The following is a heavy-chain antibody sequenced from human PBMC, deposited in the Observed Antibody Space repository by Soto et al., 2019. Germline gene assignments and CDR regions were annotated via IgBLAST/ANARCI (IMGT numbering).Heavy chain of an antibody. D-gene: IGHD3-22*01. CDR1: GFTFTNYA. CDR2: INAANGNT. V-gene: IGHV1-3*01. Sequence: QVQLVQSGAEVKKPGASVKVSCKASGFTFTNYAIHWVRQAPGQRLEWMGWINAANGNTKYSQKFQGRVTITRDTSANTAYMELSSLRSEDTAVYYCARGLYGSSGWDYLDYWGQGTLVTVSS. CDR3: ARGLYGSSGWDYLDY. J-gene: IGHJ4*02.